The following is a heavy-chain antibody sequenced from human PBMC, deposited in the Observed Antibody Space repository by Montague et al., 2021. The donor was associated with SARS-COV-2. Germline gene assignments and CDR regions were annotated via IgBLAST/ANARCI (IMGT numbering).Heavy chain of an antibody. CDR3: ARANGYYFDH. CDR1: GGSFSGYY. CDR2: ISHCSST. Sequence: SETLSLTCAVYGGSFSGYYWCWTCQPPGEGLELMWEISHCSSTNYIPSLNSQVTISVDTSTNKFSLKLSSVTAADTAAYYGARANGYYFDHWGQGTLVTVSS. V-gene: IGHV4-34*01. D-gene: IGHD2-8*01. J-gene: IGHJ4*02.